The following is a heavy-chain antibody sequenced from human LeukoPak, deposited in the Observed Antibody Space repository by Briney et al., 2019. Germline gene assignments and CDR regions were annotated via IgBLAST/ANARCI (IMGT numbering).Heavy chain of an antibody. CDR3: ARVVWTPEYNWNYWDEENWFDP. CDR2: IYTSGST. V-gene: IGHV4-4*07. D-gene: IGHD1-7*01. J-gene: IGHJ5*02. Sequence: SETLSLTCTVSGGSISSYYWSWIRQPAGKGLEWIGRIYTSGSTNYNPSLKSRVTMSVDTSKNQFSLKLSSVTAADTAVYYCARVVWTPEYNWNYWDEENWFDPWGQGTLVTVSS. CDR1: GGSISSYY.